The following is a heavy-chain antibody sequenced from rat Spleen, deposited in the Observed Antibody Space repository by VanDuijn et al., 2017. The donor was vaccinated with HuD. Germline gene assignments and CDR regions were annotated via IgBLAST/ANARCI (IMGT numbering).Heavy chain of an antibody. CDR1: GFSLTSYS. J-gene: IGHJ2*01. V-gene: IGHV2-15*01. Sequence: QVQLKESGPGLVQPSETLSLTCTVSGFSLTSYSVSWVRQPPGKGLEWMGGIWGDGSTDYNSALKSRLSISGDTSKSQVFLKMNNLQTEDTAMYSCARPWLGARDWGQGVMVTVSS. CDR3: ARPWLGARD. CDR2: IWGDGST. D-gene: IGHD5-1*01.